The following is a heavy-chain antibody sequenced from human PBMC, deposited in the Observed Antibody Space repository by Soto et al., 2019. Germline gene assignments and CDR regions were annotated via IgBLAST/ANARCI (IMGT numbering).Heavy chain of an antibody. CDR1: GGSISRYY. CDR3: ARGGYYYDSSGYYGEFDP. D-gene: IGHD3-22*01. CDR2: IYYSGST. Sequence: SETLSLTCTVSGGSISRYYWSWILQPPWKGLEWIGYIYYSGSTNYNPSLKGRVTISVDTSKNQFSLKLSSVTAAGTAVYYCARGGYYYDSSGYYGEFDPWGQGTLVTVS. J-gene: IGHJ5*02. V-gene: IGHV4-59*01.